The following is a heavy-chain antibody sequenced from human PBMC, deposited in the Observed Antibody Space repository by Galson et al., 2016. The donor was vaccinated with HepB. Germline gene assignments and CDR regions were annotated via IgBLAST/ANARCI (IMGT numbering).Heavy chain of an antibody. CDR1: GGSISSYDW. V-gene: IGHV4-4*02. CDR3: ATRERLACTDAFDI. CDR2: ISHGGRT. Sequence: ETLSLTCAVSGGSISSYDWWHWVRQAPGKGLEWIGEISHGGRTIYPPSLPRLFPLSLAPSTHQFSLILRFVPAADTAIYYWATRERLACTDAFDIWVQGTMVTVSS. D-gene: IGHD6-19*01. J-gene: IGHJ3*02.